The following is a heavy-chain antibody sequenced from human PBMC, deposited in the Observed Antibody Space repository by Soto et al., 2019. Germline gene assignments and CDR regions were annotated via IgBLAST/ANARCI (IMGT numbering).Heavy chain of an antibody. J-gene: IGHJ4*02. Sequence: QVQVVQSGGGVVQPGRSLRLSCAASGFTFSSFGMHWVRQAPGKGLEWVPFIPYDGSNQYYADSVKGPFTISRDNSKHTLDLQMTSLKSEDSAVYYCAKALGEFSPESYDHLGRGILVTVSS. CDR1: GFTFSSFG. V-gene: IGHV3-30*18. D-gene: IGHD3-16*02. CDR3: AKALGEFSPESYDH. CDR2: IPYDGSNQ.